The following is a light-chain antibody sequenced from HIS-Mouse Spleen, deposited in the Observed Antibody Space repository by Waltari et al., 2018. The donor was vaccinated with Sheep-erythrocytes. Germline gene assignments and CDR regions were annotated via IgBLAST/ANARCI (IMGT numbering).Light chain of an antibody. CDR1: QLGDKY. CDR3: QAWDSSTAWV. V-gene: IGLV3-1*01. CDR2: QDS. Sequence: SYELTQPPSVSVSPGPTASITCPGDQLGDKYACWYQQKPGQSPVLVIYQDSKRPSGIPERFSGSNSGNTATLTISGTQAMDEADYYCQAWDSSTAWVFGGGTKLTVL. J-gene: IGLJ2*01.